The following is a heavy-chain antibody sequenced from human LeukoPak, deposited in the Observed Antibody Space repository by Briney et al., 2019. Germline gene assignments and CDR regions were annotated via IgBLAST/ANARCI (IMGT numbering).Heavy chain of an antibody. CDR1: GYSFTKNW. Sequence: GESLKISCKGSGYSFTKNWIGWVRQMPGKGLEWMGIIFPGDSDTIYSPSFQGQVTISADKSINTAYLKWSSLKASDTAIYFCATSESQTKFDYWGQGTLVTVSS. CDR2: IFPGDSDT. D-gene: IGHD1/OR15-1a*01. J-gene: IGHJ4*02. CDR3: ATSESQTKFDY. V-gene: IGHV5-51*01.